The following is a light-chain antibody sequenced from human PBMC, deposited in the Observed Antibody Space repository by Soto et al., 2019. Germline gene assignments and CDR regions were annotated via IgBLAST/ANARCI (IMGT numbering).Light chain of an antibody. CDR2: GNS. Sequence: QPVLKQPASVSGAAGRRGTISCTGSSSNIGAGYDVHWYQQLPGTAPKLLIYGNSKRPSGIPDRFSGSKSGTSATLGITGFQTGDEADYYCGSWDSSLSAYVFGTGTKVTVL. J-gene: IGLJ1*01. CDR1: SSNIGAGYD. V-gene: IGLV1-40*01. CDR3: GSWDSSLSAYV.